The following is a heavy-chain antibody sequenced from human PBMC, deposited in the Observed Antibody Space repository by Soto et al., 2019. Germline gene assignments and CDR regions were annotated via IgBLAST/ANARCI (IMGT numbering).Heavy chain of an antibody. V-gene: IGHV3-9*01. D-gene: IGHD4-4*01. Sequence: PGGSLRLSCAASGFTFDDYAMHWVRQAPGKGLEWVSGISWNSGSIGYADSVKGRFTISRDNAKNSLYLQMNSLRAEDTALYYCAREIDSNYDGMDVWGQGTTVTVSS. CDR3: AREIDSNYDGMDV. J-gene: IGHJ6*02. CDR2: ISWNSGSI. CDR1: GFTFDDYA.